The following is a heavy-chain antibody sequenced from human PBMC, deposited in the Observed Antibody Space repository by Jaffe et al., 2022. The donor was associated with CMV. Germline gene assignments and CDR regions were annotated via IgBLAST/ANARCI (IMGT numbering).Heavy chain of an antibody. V-gene: IGHV1-46*01. J-gene: IGHJ4*02. Sequence: QVQLVQSGAEVKKPGASVKISCKASGYTFTSYYLHWVRQAPGQGLEWMGIINPSGGSATYAQNFRGRVTMTRDTSARTVYMEMRSLRSEDTALYYCAREWDKYCSAISCQYPGYWGQGTLVTVSS. CDR2: INPSGGSA. CDR1: GYTFTSYY. CDR3: AREWDKYCSAISCQYPGY. D-gene: IGHD2-15*01.